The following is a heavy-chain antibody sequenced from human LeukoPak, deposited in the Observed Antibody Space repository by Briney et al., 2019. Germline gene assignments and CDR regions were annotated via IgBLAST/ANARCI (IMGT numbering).Heavy chain of an antibody. Sequence: PSETLSLTCAVYGGSFSGYYWSWIRRPPGKGLEWIGEINHSGSTNYNPSLKSRVTISVDTSKNQFSLKLSSVTAADTAVYYCARGSRAGYYYGSGSYFLGWGQGTLVTVSS. CDR2: INHSGST. J-gene: IGHJ4*02. CDR3: ARGSRAGYYYGSGSYFLG. V-gene: IGHV4-34*01. CDR1: GGSFSGYY. D-gene: IGHD3-10*01.